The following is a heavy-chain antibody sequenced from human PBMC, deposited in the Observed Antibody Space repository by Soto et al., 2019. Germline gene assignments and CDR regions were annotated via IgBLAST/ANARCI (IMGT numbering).Heavy chain of an antibody. J-gene: IGHJ4*01. CDR3: AKAASLTAVADH. Sequence: PGASLRLSCAASGFIFDDYAMHWVRQAPGKALEWVSGISWNSGEIAYAASVKGRFTISRDNPRNSLYLQMNNLRPEDTALYYCAKAASLTAVADHWGHGTLVTVSS. CDR2: ISWNSGEI. CDR1: GFIFDDYA. V-gene: IGHV3-9*01. D-gene: IGHD6-19*01.